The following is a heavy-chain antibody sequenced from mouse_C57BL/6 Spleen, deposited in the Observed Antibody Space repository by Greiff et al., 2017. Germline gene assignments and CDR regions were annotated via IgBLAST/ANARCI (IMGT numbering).Heavy chain of an antibody. CDR2: IYPGDGDT. J-gene: IGHJ4*01. CDR1: GYAFSSSW. V-gene: IGHV1-82*01. CDR3: ARSTHYAMDY. Sequence: QVQLKQSGPELVKPGASVKISCKASGYAFSSSWMNWVKQRPGKGLEWIGRIYPGDGDTNYNGKFKGKATLTADKSSSTAYMQLSSLTSEDSAVYFCARSTHYAMDYWGQGTSVTVSS. D-gene: IGHD2-1*01.